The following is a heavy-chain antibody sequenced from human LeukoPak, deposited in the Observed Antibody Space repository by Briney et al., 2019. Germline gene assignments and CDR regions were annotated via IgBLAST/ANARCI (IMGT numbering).Heavy chain of an antibody. D-gene: IGHD3-10*01. J-gene: IGHJ5*02. Sequence: SQTLSLTCTVSGGSISGGGYYWSWIRQHPGKGLEWIGYIYYSGSTYYNPSLKSRVTISVDTSKNQFSLKLSSVTAADTAVYYCALWFGELLSARWFDPWGQGTLVTVSS. CDR2: IYYSGST. CDR1: GGSISGGGYY. V-gene: IGHV4-31*03. CDR3: ALWFGELLSARWFDP.